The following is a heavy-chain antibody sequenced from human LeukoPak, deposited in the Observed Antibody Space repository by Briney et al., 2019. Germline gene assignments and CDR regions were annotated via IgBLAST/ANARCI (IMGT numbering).Heavy chain of an antibody. CDR2: FSAYNGNT. CDR3: ARDKKSYYYGSGRYHFDY. Sequence: EASVKVSCKASGYTFTSYGISWVRQAPGQGLEWMGWFSAYNGNTNYAQKLQGRVTMTTDTSTSTAYMELRSLRSDDTAVYYCARDKKSYYYGSGRYHFDYWGQGTLVTVSS. J-gene: IGHJ4*02. V-gene: IGHV1-18*01. D-gene: IGHD3-10*01. CDR1: GYTFTSYG.